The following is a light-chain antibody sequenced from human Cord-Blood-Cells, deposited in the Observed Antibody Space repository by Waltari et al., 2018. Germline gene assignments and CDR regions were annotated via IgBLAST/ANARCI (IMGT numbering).Light chain of an antibody. CDR1: QSISSW. CDR2: KAS. J-gene: IGKJ1*01. V-gene: IGKV1-5*03. CDR3: QQYNSFPWT. Sequence: IQMTQSPSTLSASVGDRVTITCRASQSISSWLVWYQQKPGKAPKLLIYKASSLESGVLSRFSGSRSWTEFTLTISSLQPDDFATYYCQQYNSFPWTFGQGTKVEIK.